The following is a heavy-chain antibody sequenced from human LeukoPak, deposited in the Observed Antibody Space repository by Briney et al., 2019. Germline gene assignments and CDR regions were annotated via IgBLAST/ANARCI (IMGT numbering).Heavy chain of an antibody. V-gene: IGHV3-30*02. D-gene: IGHD3-22*01. Sequence: GGSLRLSCAASGFTFSSYAMSWVRQAPGKGLEWVAFIRYDGSNKYYADSVKGRFTISRDNSKNTPYLQMNSLRAEDTAVYYCAKGPFYYYDTSGYPGWGQGTLVTVSS. CDR3: AKGPFYYYDTSGYPG. CDR1: GFTFSSYA. J-gene: IGHJ4*02. CDR2: IRYDGSNK.